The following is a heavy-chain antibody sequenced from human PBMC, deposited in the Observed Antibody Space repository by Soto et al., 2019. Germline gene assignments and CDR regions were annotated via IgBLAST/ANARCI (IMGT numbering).Heavy chain of an antibody. D-gene: IGHD5-18*01. V-gene: IGHV1-69*13. CDR2: IIPIFGTA. CDR1: GGTFSSYA. Sequence: SVKVSCKASGGTFSSYAISWVLQAPGQGLEWMGGIIPIFGTANYAQKFQGRVTITADESTSTAYMELSSLRSEDTAVYYCAREGIANSYGYWPFDYWGQGTLVTVSS. J-gene: IGHJ4*02. CDR3: AREGIANSYGYWPFDY.